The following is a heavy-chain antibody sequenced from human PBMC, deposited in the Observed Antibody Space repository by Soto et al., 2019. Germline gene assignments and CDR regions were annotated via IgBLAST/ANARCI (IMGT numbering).Heavy chain of an antibody. CDR1: GGSISSNSHY. V-gene: IGHV4-39*01. Sequence: PSETLSLTCTVSGGSISSNSHYWGWIRQPPGKGLEWIGSIYYSGNTYYNSSLKSRVTISVDTSQNQFSLKLSSVTAADTAVYYCARQVPYYYDSSGYYKLYYYYGMDVWGQGTTVTVSS. D-gene: IGHD3-22*01. CDR3: ARQVPYYYDSSGYYKLYYYYGMDV. J-gene: IGHJ6*02. CDR2: IYYSGNT.